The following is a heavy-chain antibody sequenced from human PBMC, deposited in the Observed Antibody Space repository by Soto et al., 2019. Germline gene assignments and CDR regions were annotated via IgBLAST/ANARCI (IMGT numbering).Heavy chain of an antibody. V-gene: IGHV3-74*01. D-gene: IGHD2-2*01. J-gene: IGHJ4*02. CDR2: INSDGSST. Sequence: GAFHSLSCAASGFSFSRYWMQWVRQAPGKGLVWVSRINSDGSSTTYADSVKGRFTISRDNAKNTLYLQMNSLRAEDTAVYYCARDRTAASADYWGQGALVTVSS. CDR3: ARDRTAASADY. CDR1: GFSFSRYW.